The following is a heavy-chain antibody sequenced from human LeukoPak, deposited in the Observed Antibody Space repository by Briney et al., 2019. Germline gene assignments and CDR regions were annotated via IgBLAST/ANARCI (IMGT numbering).Heavy chain of an antibody. Sequence: SETLSLTCTVSGGPISNYYWSWIRQIPGKGLEWIGNIYYSGTTNYNPPLKSRVTISVDTSKNQISLKLSSVTAADTAVYYCAKDVNGDYDYWGQGTLVTVSS. CDR2: IYYSGTT. CDR3: AKDVNGDYDY. J-gene: IGHJ4*02. D-gene: IGHD4-17*01. V-gene: IGHV4-59*01. CDR1: GGPISNYY.